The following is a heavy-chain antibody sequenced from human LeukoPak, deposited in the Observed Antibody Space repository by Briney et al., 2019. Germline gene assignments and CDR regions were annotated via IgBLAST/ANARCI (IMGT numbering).Heavy chain of an antibody. J-gene: IGHJ4*02. Sequence: GASVKVSCKASGYTFTGYGISWVRQAPGQGLEWMGWISAYNGNTNYAQKLQGRVTMTTDTSTSTAYMELRSLRADDTAVYYCARDPSDYNDSSGYYLFDYWGQGTLVTVSS. V-gene: IGHV1-18*01. CDR2: ISAYNGNT. CDR3: ARDPSDYNDSSGYYLFDY. D-gene: IGHD3-22*01. CDR1: GYTFTGYG.